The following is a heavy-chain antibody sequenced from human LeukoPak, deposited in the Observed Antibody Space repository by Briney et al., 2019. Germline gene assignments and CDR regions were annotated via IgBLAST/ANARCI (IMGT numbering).Heavy chain of an antibody. Sequence: GGSLRLSCAVSGFTSSDYYMGWIRQAPGKGLEWVSYISSGGSTISHADSVKGRFTISRDNAENSLYLQMNSLRAEDTAVYYCARRAAASRCFDYWGQGTLVTVSS. J-gene: IGHJ4*02. D-gene: IGHD6-13*01. CDR3: ARRAAASRCFDY. CDR2: ISSGGSTI. V-gene: IGHV3-11*01. CDR1: GFTSSDYY.